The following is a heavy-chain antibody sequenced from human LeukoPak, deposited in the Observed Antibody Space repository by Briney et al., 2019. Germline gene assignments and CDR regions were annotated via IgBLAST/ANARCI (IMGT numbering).Heavy chain of an antibody. J-gene: IGHJ3*02. V-gene: IGHV1-69*04. Sequence: SVTVSCKASVGTFISYAISWVRQAPGQGLEWMGRIIPILGIANYAQKFQGRVTITADKSTSTAYMELSSLRSEDTAVYYCARRTGDAFDIWGQGTMVTVSS. D-gene: IGHD7-27*01. CDR1: VGTFISYA. CDR3: ARRTGDAFDI. CDR2: IIPILGIA.